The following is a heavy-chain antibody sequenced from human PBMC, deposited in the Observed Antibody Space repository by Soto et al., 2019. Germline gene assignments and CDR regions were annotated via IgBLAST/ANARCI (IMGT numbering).Heavy chain of an antibody. D-gene: IGHD3-10*01. CDR1: GYTFTSYA. Sequence: QVQLVQSGAEVKKPGASVKVSCKASGYTFTSYAMHWVRQAPGQRLEWMGWINAGNGNTKYSQKFQGRVTITRDTSASTAYMELSSLRSEDTDVYYCARNKEITMVRGVHFDYWGQGTLVTVSS. V-gene: IGHV1-3*01. CDR3: ARNKEITMVRGVHFDY. J-gene: IGHJ4*02. CDR2: INAGNGNT.